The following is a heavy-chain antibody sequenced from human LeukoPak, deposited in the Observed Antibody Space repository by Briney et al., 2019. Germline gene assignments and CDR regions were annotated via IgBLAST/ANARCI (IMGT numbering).Heavy chain of an antibody. D-gene: IGHD5-24*01. Sequence: KSSETLSLTCTVSGGSISSSSYYWSWIRQPPGKGLEWIGYIYYSGSANYNPSLKSRVTISVDTSKNQFSLKLSSVTAADTAVYYCARGVEMATIFPGVRSEPINDAFDIWGQGTMVTVSS. CDR1: GGSISSSSYY. CDR2: IYYSGSA. J-gene: IGHJ3*02. V-gene: IGHV4-61*01. CDR3: ARGVEMATIFPGVRSEPINDAFDI.